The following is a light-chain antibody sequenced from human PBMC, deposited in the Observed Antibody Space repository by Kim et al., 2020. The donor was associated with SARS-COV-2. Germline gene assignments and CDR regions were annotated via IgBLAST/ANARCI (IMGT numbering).Light chain of an antibody. CDR3: SSYTSGSTV. CDR2: DVS. J-gene: IGLJ1*01. V-gene: IGLV2-14*01. Sequence: QSALTQPASVSGSPGQSITISCTGTSSDVGGYNYVSWYQQHPGKAPKLMIYDVSKRPSGVSNRFSGSKSGNTASLTISWLQPEDEADYYCSSYTSGSTVFGTGTKVTVL. CDR1: SSDVGGYNY.